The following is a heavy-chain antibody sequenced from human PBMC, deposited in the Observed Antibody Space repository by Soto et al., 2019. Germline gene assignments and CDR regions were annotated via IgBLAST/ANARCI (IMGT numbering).Heavy chain of an antibody. V-gene: IGHV3-49*03. Sequence: PGGSLRLSCTASGFTFGDYAMSWFRQAPGKGLEWVGFIRSKAYGGTTEYAASVKGRFTISRDDSKSIAYLQMNSLKTEDTAVYYCTRVGSTRSAWFDTWGQGTLATVSS. CDR3: TRVGSTRSAWFDT. CDR1: GFTFGDYA. J-gene: IGHJ5*02. CDR2: IRSKAYGGTT. D-gene: IGHD2-2*01.